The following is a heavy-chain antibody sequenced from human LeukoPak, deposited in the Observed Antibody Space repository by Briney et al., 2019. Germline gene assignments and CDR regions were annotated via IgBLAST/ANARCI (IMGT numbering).Heavy chain of an antibody. D-gene: IGHD6-13*01. CDR1: GYSISSGYY. J-gene: IGHJ5*02. V-gene: IGHV4-38-2*02. CDR3: ARAYSSSWYWNWFDP. Sequence: SETLSLTCTVSGYSISSGYYWGWIRQPPGKGLEWIGNIYPTGSTYCNPSLKSRVTISVDTSKNRFSLKVSSVSAADTAVYYCARAYSSSWYWNWFDPWGQGTLVTVSS. CDR2: IYPTGST.